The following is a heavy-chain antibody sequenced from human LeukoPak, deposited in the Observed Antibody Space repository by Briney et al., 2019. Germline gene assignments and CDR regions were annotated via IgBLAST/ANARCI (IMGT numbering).Heavy chain of an antibody. CDR1: GFTFSSYV. CDR3: ARGVTGIDY. D-gene: IGHD1-20*01. CDR2: ISYDGSNK. V-gene: IGHV3-30*01. Sequence: GGPLRLSCAASGFTFSSYVMHWFRQAPGKGLEWVAVISYDGSNKYYADSVKGRFTISRDNSKNTLYLQMNSLRAEDTAVYYCARGVTGIDYWGQGTLVTVSS. J-gene: IGHJ4*02.